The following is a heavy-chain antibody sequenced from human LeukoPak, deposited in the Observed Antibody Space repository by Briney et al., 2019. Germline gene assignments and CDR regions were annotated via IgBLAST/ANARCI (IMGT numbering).Heavy chain of an antibody. CDR2: INPNSGGT. CDR1: GYTFIGYY. V-gene: IGHV1-2*02. Sequence: ASVKVSCKASGYTFIGYYMHWVRQAPGQGLEWMGWINPNSGGTNYAQKFQGRVTMTRDTTISTAYMELSWLRSDDTAVYYCARVSTVVTPYDAFDIWGQGTMVTVSS. CDR3: ARVSTVVTPYDAFDI. D-gene: IGHD4-23*01. J-gene: IGHJ3*02.